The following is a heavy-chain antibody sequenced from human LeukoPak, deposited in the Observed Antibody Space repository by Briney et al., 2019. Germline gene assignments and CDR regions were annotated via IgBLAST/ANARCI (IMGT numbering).Heavy chain of an antibody. D-gene: IGHD3-10*01. J-gene: IGHJ4*02. Sequence: ASVKVSCKASGYTFTSYGISWVRQAPGQGLEWMGWISAYNGNTNYAQKLQGRVTMTTDTSTSTAYMELRSLRSDDTAVYYCATDEVGGLNSAYYYGSGSSHFDYWGQGTLVTVSS. V-gene: IGHV1-18*01. CDR1: GYTFTSYG. CDR2: ISAYNGNT. CDR3: ATDEVGGLNSAYYYGSGSSHFDY.